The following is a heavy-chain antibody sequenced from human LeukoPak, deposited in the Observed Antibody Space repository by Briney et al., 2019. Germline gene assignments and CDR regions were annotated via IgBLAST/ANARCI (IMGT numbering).Heavy chain of an antibody. CDR2: LQTGGTT. CDR1: GGSISRYY. V-gene: IGHV4-4*07. J-gene: IGHJ4*02. Sequence: SETLSLTCTVSGGSISRYYWGWVRQAAGKGLEWIGRLQTGGTTYYNPSLRSRLTMSVDPSQNQFSLNLNSVTAADTAVYYCARDRGSGDYDYWGQGTLVTVSS. D-gene: IGHD3-16*01. CDR3: ARDRGSGDYDY.